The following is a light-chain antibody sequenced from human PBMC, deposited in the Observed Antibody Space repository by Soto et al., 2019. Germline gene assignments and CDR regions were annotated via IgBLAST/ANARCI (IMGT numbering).Light chain of an antibody. Sequence: EIVLTQSPGTLSLSPGERATLSCRTSQSVSNNYLAWYQQKPGQAPRLLIYAASSRATGIPDRFSGSGSGTDFTLTISRLEPEDFAVYSCQQYDTSPPTFGQGTKVDIK. CDR1: QSVSNNY. CDR2: AAS. CDR3: QQYDTSPPT. V-gene: IGKV3-20*01. J-gene: IGKJ1*01.